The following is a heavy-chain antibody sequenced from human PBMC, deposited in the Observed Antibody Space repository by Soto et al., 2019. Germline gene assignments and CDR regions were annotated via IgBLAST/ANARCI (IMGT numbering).Heavy chain of an antibody. D-gene: IGHD6-6*01. CDR1: GFPFINAW. V-gene: IGHV3-15*01. CDR2: IKSKTDGGAI. CDR3: TTAGPHRSSSIWLDP. Sequence: GGSLRLSCAASGFPFINAWMTWVRQAPGKGLEWVGRIKSKTDGGAIDYGAPVKNRFTISRDDSKNTLYLQMNSLKTEDTAVYYCTTAGPHRSSSIWLDPWGQGTLVTVSS. J-gene: IGHJ5*02.